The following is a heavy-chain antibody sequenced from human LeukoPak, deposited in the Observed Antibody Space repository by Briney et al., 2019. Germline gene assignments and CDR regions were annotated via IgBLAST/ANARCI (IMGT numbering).Heavy chain of an antibody. CDR2: ISSSSSYI. D-gene: IGHD3-16*02. V-gene: IGHV3-21*01. J-gene: IGHJ4*02. Sequence: GGSLRLSCAASGFTFSSYSMNWVRQAPGKGLEWVSSISSSSSYIYYADSVKGRFTISRDNAKNSLYLQMNSLRAEDTAVYYCAKFRGRLGELSLPDYWGQGTLVTVSS. CDR1: GFTFSSYS. CDR3: AKFRGRLGELSLPDY.